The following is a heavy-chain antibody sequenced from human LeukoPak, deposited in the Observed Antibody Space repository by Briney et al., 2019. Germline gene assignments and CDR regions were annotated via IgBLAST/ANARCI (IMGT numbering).Heavy chain of an antibody. J-gene: IGHJ4*02. V-gene: IGHV3-7*01. CDR2: IKQDGIEK. Sequence: GGSLRLSCAASGFTFSSYSMNWVRQAPGKGLEWVANIKQDGIEKYYVDSVKGRFTISRDNAKTSLYLQMNSLRAEDTAVYYCARDLSGVTGYTYGRGIDYWGQGTLVTVSS. D-gene: IGHD5-18*01. CDR3: ARDLSGVTGYTYGRGIDY. CDR1: GFTFSSYS.